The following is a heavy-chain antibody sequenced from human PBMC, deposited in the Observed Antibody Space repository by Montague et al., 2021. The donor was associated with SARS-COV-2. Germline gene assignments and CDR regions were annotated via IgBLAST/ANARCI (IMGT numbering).Heavy chain of an antibody. CDR3: ARTDGFNLLGFDS. CDR1: GFSLTTGGMY. V-gene: IGHV2-70*11. D-gene: IGHD5-24*01. CDR2: IDWDDDK. J-gene: IGHJ4*02. Sequence: PALVKPTQTLTLTCTFSGFSLTTGGMYVRWIRQPPGKALEWLARIDWDDDKYYSASLKTRLTISKDTSKNQVVLTMTDLDTLDTGTYYCARTDGFNLLGFDSWGQGTLVAVSS.